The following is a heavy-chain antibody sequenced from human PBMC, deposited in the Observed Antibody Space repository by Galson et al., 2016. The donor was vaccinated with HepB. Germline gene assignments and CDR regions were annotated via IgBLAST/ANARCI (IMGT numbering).Heavy chain of an antibody. CDR1: GFTFSSYG. Sequence: SLRLSCAASGFTFSSYGMHWVRQAPGKGLEWVAVIWHDGSIKFYADSVKGRFTISRDSSKNTLDLQMNSLRAEETAVYYCAREPGFGAYHYYGMDVWGQGTPVTVSS. D-gene: IGHD3-10*01. CDR2: IWHDGSIK. J-gene: IGHJ6*02. V-gene: IGHV3-33*01. CDR3: AREPGFGAYHYYGMDV.